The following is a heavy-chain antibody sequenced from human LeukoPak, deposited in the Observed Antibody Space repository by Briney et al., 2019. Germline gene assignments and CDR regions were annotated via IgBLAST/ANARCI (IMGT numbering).Heavy chain of an antibody. D-gene: IGHD5-24*01. J-gene: IGHJ4*02. CDR2: IYYSGST. Sequence: PSETLSLTCTVPGGSISSYYWTWIRQPPGKGLEWIGYIYYSGSTSYNPSLMSRVTFSVDTSRNQFSLRLTSVTAADTAVYYCARVSSGYRRDGYNVVDYWGQGTLVTVSS. CDR3: ARVSSGYRRDGYNVVDY. V-gene: IGHV4-59*01. CDR1: GGSISSYY.